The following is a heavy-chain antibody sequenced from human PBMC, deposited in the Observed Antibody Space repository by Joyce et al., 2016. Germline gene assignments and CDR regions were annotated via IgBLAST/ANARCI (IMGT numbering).Heavy chain of an antibody. V-gene: IGHV4-34*02. CDR1: GGPFRGYF. CDR2: INYSGNA. CDR3: ARSQWLAPLSS. J-gene: IGHJ5*02. Sequence: QVQLQQWGAGLLKPSETLSLTCVVYGGPFRGYFWIWVRQPPGKGLEWIGYINYSGNANYSPSLKSRVTISIDTSKNQFSMKMMSESAADTATYYCARSQWLAPLSSWGQGSLVTVSS. D-gene: IGHD6-19*01.